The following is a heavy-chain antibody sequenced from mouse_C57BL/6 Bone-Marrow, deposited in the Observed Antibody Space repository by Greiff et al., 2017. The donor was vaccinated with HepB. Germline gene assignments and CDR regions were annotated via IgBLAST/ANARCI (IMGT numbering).Heavy chain of an antibody. CDR1: GYAFSSSW. CDR2: IYPGDGDT. CDR3: AREGIYYGNYYYFDY. V-gene: IGHV1-82*01. Sequence: QVQLQQSGPELVKPGASVKISCKASGYAFSSSWMNWVKQRPGKGLEWIGRIYPGDGDTNYNGKFKGKATLTADKSSSTAYMQLSSLTSEDSAVYFCAREGIYYGNYYYFDYWGQGTTLTVSS. J-gene: IGHJ2*01. D-gene: IGHD2-1*01.